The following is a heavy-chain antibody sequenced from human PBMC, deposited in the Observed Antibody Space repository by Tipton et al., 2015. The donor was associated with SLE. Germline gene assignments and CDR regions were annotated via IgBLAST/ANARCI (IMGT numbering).Heavy chain of an antibody. V-gene: IGHV4-34*01. CDR2: INHSGST. D-gene: IGHD5-18*01. CDR1: GGSLSGYY. J-gene: IGHJ6*02. CDR3: ARGHTAMVGSLYYYGMDV. Sequence: TLSLICAVYGGSLSGYYWSWIRQPPGKGLEWIGEINHSGSTNYNPSLKSRVTISVDTSKNQFSLKLSSVTAADTAVYYCARGHTAMVGSLYYYGMDVWGQGTTVTVSS.